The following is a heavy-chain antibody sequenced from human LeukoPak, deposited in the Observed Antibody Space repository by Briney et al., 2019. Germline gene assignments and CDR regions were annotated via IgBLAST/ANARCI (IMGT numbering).Heavy chain of an antibody. CDR2: IYPGDSDTIT. CDR3: AKSSPRGYGAFDI. J-gene: IGHJ3*02. Sequence: GESLKISCKGSGYSSTSYWIGWVRQMPGKGLEWMGIIYPGDSDTITRDSPSFQGQVIISADKSISTAFLQWSSLKASDTAMYYCAKSSPRGYGAFDIWGQGTMVTVSS. CDR1: GYSSTSYW. D-gene: IGHD2-15*01. V-gene: IGHV5-51*01.